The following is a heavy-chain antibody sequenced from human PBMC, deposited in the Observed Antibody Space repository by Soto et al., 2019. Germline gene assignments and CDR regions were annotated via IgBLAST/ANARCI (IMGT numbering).Heavy chain of an antibody. V-gene: IGHV1-69*13. CDR2: IIPIFGTA. J-gene: IGHJ6*02. Sequence: SSVKVSCKASGGTFSSYAISWVRQAPGQGLEWMGGIIPIFGTANYAQKFQGRVTITADESTRTADMELSSLRSEDTAVYYCARYCSSTSCYTTEPRVYYYYGMDVWGQ. D-gene: IGHD2-2*02. CDR1: GGTFSSYA. CDR3: ARYCSSTSCYTTEPRVYYYYGMDV.